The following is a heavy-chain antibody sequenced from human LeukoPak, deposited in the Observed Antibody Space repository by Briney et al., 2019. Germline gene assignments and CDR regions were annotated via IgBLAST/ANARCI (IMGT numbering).Heavy chain of an antibody. V-gene: IGHV3-30*02. CDR3: AKDRQTITIFGVVNTPRANFDY. CDR1: GFSFSRYD. D-gene: IGHD3-3*01. Sequence: GGSLRLSCAASGFSFSRYDIHWVRQAPGKGLEWVAFIRYDGSNTNYADSVKGRFTISRDNFMSTVYLQMNSLRAEDTAVYYCAKDRQTITIFGVVNTPRANFDYWGQGTLVTVSS. CDR2: IRYDGSNT. J-gene: IGHJ4*02.